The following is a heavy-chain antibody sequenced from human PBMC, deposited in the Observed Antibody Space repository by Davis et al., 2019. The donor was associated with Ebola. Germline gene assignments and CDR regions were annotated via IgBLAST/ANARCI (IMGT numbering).Heavy chain of an antibody. J-gene: IGHJ6*04. D-gene: IGHD2-15*01. CDR1: GYTFTGYY. Sequence: ASVKVSCKASGYTFTGYYMHWVRQAPGQGLEWMGRINPNSGGTNYAQKFQDRVTMTRDTSISTAYMELSRLRSDDTAVYYCARTARDIVVVVAATLGMDVWGKGTTVTVSS. CDR3: ARTARDIVVVVAATLGMDV. V-gene: IGHV1-2*06. CDR2: INPNSGGT.